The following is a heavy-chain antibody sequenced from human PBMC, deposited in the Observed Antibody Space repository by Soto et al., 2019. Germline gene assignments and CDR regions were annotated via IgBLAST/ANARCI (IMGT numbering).Heavy chain of an antibody. CDR1: GFTFSSYG. D-gene: IGHD5-12*01. J-gene: IGHJ4*02. Sequence: GGSLRLSCAASGFTFSSYGIHWVRLAPGKGLEWVAVISYDGSNKYYADSVKGRFTISRDNSKNTVYLHMSSLRAEDTAVYYCMKDLSEYSGYGEEGYWGQGTLVTVSS. V-gene: IGHV3-30*18. CDR2: ISYDGSNK. CDR3: MKDLSEYSGYGEEGY.